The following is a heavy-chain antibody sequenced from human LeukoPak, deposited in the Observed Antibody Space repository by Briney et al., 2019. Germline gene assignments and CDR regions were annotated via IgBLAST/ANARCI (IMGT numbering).Heavy chain of an antibody. Sequence: PGGSLRLSCAASGFTFSSYTMNWVRQAPGKGLEWISYITTSSTIYYADSVKGRFTISRDNAKNSLYLQMNSLRDEDTAVYYCARRVNFDSWGQGTLVTVSS. CDR1: GFTFSSYT. J-gene: IGHJ4*02. CDR2: ITTSSTI. CDR3: ARRVNFDS. D-gene: IGHD3-3*01. V-gene: IGHV3-48*02.